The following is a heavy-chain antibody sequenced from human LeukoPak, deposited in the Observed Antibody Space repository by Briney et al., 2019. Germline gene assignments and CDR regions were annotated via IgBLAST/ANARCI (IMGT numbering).Heavy chain of an antibody. CDR3: ARDLNEAQPEAYAFDI. Sequence: SQTLSLTCTVSGGSISSGGYYWSWIRQHPGKGLEWIGYIYYSGSTYYNPSLKSRVTISVDTSKNQFSLKLSSVTAADTAVYYCARDLNEAQPEAYAFDIWGQGTMVTVSS. V-gene: IGHV4-31*03. J-gene: IGHJ3*02. CDR1: GGSISSGGYY. D-gene: IGHD1-14*01. CDR2: IYYSGST.